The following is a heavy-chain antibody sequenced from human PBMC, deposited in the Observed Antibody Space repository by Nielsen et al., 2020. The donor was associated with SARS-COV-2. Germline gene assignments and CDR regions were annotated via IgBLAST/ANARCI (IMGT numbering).Heavy chain of an antibody. CDR2: IYYSGST. Sequence: SETLSLTCTVSGGSISSYYWSWIRQPPGKGLEWIGYIYYSGSTNYNPSLKSRVTISVDTSKNQFSLKLSSVTAADTAVYYCARTDVDYSNGNYYGMDVWGQGTTVTV. V-gene: IGHV4-59*01. CDR3: ARTDVDYSNGNYYGMDV. J-gene: IGHJ6*02. D-gene: IGHD4-11*01. CDR1: GGSISSYY.